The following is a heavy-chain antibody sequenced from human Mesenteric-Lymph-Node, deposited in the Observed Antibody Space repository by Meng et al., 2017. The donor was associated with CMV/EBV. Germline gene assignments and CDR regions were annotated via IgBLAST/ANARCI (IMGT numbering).Heavy chain of an antibody. J-gene: IGHJ6*02. CDR3: ARRDIGLIPAALVFGMDV. CDR1: GYTFTKYA. D-gene: IGHD2-2*01. Sequence: ASVKVSCKASGYTFTKYAISWVRLAPGQGLEWMGWITTYNGDPKYAQNFQGRVTMTTDTSTSTVYMELRSLRSEDTAVYYCARRDIGLIPAALVFGMDVWGQGTTVTVSS. V-gene: IGHV1-18*01. CDR2: ITTYNGDP.